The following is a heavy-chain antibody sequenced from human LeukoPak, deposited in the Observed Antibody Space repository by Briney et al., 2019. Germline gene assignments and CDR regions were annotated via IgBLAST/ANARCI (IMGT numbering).Heavy chain of an antibody. CDR3: AREGGIIGGAVARDDFDY. D-gene: IGHD6-19*01. Sequence: GGSLRLSRAASGFTFSSYNMHWVRQAPGKGLEWVSSISSSSSYIHYADSVKGRFTISRDNAKNSLYLQMNSLRAEDTAVYYCAREGGIIGGAVARDDFDYWGQGTLVTVSS. CDR1: GFTFSSYN. V-gene: IGHV3-21*01. CDR2: ISSSSSYI. J-gene: IGHJ4*02.